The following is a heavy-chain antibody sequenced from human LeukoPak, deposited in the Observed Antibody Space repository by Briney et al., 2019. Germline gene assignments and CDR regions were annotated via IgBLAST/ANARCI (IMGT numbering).Heavy chain of an antibody. V-gene: IGHV1-46*01. CDR1: EYTFSRYY. CDR3: ASGIAAAPRE. D-gene: IGHD6-13*01. Sequence: ASVKVSCKASEYTFSRYYMHWVRQAPGQGLEWMGIINPSGGSTTYAQKFQGRATMTRDTSTTTVHMELSSLRSEDTAVYYRASGIAAAPREWGQGTLVTVSS. J-gene: IGHJ4*02. CDR2: INPSGGST.